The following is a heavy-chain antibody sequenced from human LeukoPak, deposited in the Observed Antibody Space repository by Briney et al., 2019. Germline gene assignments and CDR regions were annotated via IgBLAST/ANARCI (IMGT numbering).Heavy chain of an antibody. Sequence: SQTLSLTCTVSGGSVSSGNYYWSWIRQPAGKGLEWIGRIYTSGTTNYNPSPDSRVTILLDTSKNQFSLKLSSVTAADTAVYYCARAVGSSESNYFDPWGQGTLATVSS. V-gene: IGHV4-61*02. D-gene: IGHD1-7*01. CDR1: GGSVSSGNYY. CDR3: ARAVGSSESNYFDP. CDR2: IYTSGTT. J-gene: IGHJ5*02.